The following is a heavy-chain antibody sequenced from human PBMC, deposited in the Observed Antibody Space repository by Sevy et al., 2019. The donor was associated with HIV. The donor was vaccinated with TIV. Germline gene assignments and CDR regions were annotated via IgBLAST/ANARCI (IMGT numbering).Heavy chain of an antibody. J-gene: IGHJ4*02. CDR1: GFTFSSYW. CDR3: ARHGGVAFGY. CDR2: INQDGSEK. V-gene: IGHV3-7*01. Sequence: GGSLRLSCAGSGFTFSSYWMTWVRQIPGKGLEWVANINQDGSEKKYAESVNGRFTILRDNAEDSVYLQMKGLRVEDTAIYYCARHGGVAFGYWGQGSLVTVSS. D-gene: IGHD3-3*01.